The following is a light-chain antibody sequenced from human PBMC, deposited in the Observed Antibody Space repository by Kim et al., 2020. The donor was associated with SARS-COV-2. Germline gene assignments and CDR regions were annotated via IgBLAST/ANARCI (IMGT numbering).Light chain of an antibody. J-gene: IGLJ3*02. V-gene: IGLV7-43*01. CDR2: STS. CDR3: LLNYGGARLV. CDR1: TGPVTIHYY. Sequence: GETVTLTCASSTGPVTIHYYPSWFQQKPGQAPRTLIYSTSDKHSWTPARFSGSLLGGKAALTLSGVQPEDEADYYCLLNYGGARLVFGGGTQLTVL.